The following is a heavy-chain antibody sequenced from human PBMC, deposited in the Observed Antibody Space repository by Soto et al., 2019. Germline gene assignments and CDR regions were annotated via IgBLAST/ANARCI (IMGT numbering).Heavy chain of an antibody. CDR2: IYNRGNT. V-gene: IGHV4-59*01. D-gene: IGHD5-18*01. Sequence: SETLSLTCTVSGGSISTYYWSWIRQPPGKGLEWIGYIYNRGNTNYNPSLKSRVTMSLDSSKNQFSLKLSSVTAADTAVYYCARDREHTYGNCFDPWGQGTLVTVSS. CDR1: GGSISTYY. J-gene: IGHJ5*02. CDR3: ARDREHTYGNCFDP.